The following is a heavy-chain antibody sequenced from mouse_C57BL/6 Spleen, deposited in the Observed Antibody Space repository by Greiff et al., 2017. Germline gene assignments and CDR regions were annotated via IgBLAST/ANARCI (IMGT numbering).Heavy chain of an antibody. CDR2: INPSSGYT. CDR3: ARYGLNVLFDY. V-gene: IGHV1-7*01. D-gene: IGHD1-1*01. CDR1: GYTFPSYW. J-gene: IGHJ2*01. Sequence: QVQLQQSGAELAKPGASVKLSCKASGYTFPSYWMHWVKQRPGQGLEWIGYINPSSGYTKYNQKFKDKATLTADKSSSTAYMHLSSLTYDDSAVYYCARYGLNVLFDYWGQGTTLTVSS.